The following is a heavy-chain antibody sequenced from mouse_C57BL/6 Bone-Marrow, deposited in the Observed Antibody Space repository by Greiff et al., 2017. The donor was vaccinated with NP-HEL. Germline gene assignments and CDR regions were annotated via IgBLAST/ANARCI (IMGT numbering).Heavy chain of an antibody. CDR3: AKGDYYGSRWYFDV. D-gene: IGHD1-1*01. J-gene: IGHJ1*03. CDR2: IYPRSGNT. CDR1: GYTFTSYG. V-gene: IGHV1-81*01. Sequence: QVQLQQSGAELARPGASVKLSCKASGYTFTSYGISWVKQRTGQGLEWIGEIYPRSGNTYYNEKFKGKATLTADKSSSTAYMELRSLTSGDSAVYFCAKGDYYGSRWYFDVGGTGTTVTVSS.